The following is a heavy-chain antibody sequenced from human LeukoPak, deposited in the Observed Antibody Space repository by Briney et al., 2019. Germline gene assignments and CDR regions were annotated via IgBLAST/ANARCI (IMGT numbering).Heavy chain of an antibody. V-gene: IGHV3-23*01. D-gene: IGHD2-21*02. CDR2: ISISGDGT. CDR3: AKDLLFPKFGSES. CDR1: GFTFTRYA. J-gene: IGHJ5*02. Sequence: GGSLRLSCAASGFTFTRYALSWVRQAPGKGLEWVSAISISGDGTYYADSVKGRFTISRDNSRNMLFLQMNSLTTEDTAVYYCAKDLLFPKFGSESWGQGTLVTVSS.